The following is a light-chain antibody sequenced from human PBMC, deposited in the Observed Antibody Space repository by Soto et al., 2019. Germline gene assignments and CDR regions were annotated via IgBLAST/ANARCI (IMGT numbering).Light chain of an antibody. V-gene: IGKV1-39*01. J-gene: IGKJ4*01. CDR3: QQYNSYSPLT. Sequence: DIKMTQSPSSLSASVGDRVTITCRASQTIISYLNWFQQKPGKAPKLMIHSTSSLQSGVPSRFRGSGSGTDFTLTVSSLQPEDLATYYCQQYNSYSPLTFGGGTKVDI. CDR1: QTIISY. CDR2: STS.